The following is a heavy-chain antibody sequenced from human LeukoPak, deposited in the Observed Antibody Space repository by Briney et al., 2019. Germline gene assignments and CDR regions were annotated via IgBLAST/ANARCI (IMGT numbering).Heavy chain of an antibody. CDR1: GYSISSGYY. CDR2: IYHSGST. J-gene: IGHJ6*03. Sequence: SETLSLTCAVSGYSISSGYYWGWIRQPPGKGLEWIGSIYHSGSTNYNPSLKSRVTMSVDTSKNQFSLKLSSVTAADTAVYYCARDSRLYYYYYYMDVWGKGTTVTVSS. V-gene: IGHV4-38-2*02. D-gene: IGHD2-2*01. CDR3: ARDSRLYYYYYYMDV.